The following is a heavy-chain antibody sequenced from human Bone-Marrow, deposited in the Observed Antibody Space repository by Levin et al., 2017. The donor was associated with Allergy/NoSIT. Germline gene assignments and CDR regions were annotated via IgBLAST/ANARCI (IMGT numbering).Heavy chain of an antibody. Sequence: PSETLSLTCAVSGASISSNTYHWGWLRQPPGKGLEWIGLISNSGITHQNPSLQNRLSMSVDTSKNQFSMKLDSVTAADTAVYYCARRMDVSGSYPRDNWFDPWGQGTLVTVSA. CDR2: ISNSGIT. CDR1: GASISSNTYH. J-gene: IGHJ5*02. D-gene: IGHD3-10*01. V-gene: IGHV4-39*01. CDR3: ARRMDVSGSYPRDNWFDP.